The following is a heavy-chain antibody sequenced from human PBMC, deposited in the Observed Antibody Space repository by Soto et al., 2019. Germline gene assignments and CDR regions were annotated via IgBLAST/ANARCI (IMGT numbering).Heavy chain of an antibody. CDR1: GGSISNYY. Sequence: QAQLQESGPGLVKPSETLSLRCTVSGGSISNYYWSWIRQPAGKGLEWIGRIHDSGSTNYNPSLKSRVTMSVDTSKNQFSLKLRSATAADTAVYYCARDYDFWSGYPNWFVPWGQGTLVTVSS. CDR3: ARDYDFWSGYPNWFVP. CDR2: IHDSGST. D-gene: IGHD3-3*01. J-gene: IGHJ5*02. V-gene: IGHV4-4*07.